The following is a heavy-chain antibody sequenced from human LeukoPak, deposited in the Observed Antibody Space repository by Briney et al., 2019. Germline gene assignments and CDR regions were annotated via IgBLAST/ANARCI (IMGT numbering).Heavy chain of an antibody. J-gene: IGHJ4*02. D-gene: IGHD3-22*01. CDR3: ATYYYDSSGYSYYFDY. CDR2: ISAYNGNT. Sequence: RWASVKVSRKASGYTFTSYGISWVRQAPGQGLEGMGWISAYNGNTNYAQKLQGRVTMTTDTFTSTAYMELRSLRSDGTAVYYCATYYYDSSGYSYYFDYWGQGTLVTVSS. V-gene: IGHV1-18*01. CDR1: GYTFTSYG.